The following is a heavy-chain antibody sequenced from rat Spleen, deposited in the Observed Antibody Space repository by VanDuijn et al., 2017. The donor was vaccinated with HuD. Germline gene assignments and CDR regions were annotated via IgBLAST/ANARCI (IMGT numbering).Heavy chain of an antibody. CDR2: IIYDGSRT. V-gene: IGHV5S10*01. D-gene: IGHD3-2*01. Sequence: EVQLVESGGGLVQPGRSLKLSCAASGFTFSDYNMAWVRQAPKKGLEWVATIIYDGSRTYYRDSVKGRFTISRDNAKSTLYLQMDSLRSEDTATYYCARCRGYYVMDAWGQGASVTVSS. J-gene: IGHJ4*01. CDR1: GFTFSDYN. CDR3: ARCRGYYVMDA.